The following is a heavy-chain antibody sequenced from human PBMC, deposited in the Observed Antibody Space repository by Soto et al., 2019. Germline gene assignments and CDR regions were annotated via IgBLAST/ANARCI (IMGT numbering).Heavy chain of an antibody. D-gene: IGHD3-10*01. CDR3: ARARLSNGDPNIYFFYGLDV. Sequence: QVQLVQSGAEVKRPGSSVKVSCKASGDMFRNSAFTWVRQAPGQGLAWMGVIIPLFRKTDVAQKFQGRVNSTADESTSSLYMEVSSLTSEDTAVYYCARARLSNGDPNIYFFYGLDVWGLGPTITVSS. J-gene: IGHJ6*02. CDR1: GDMFRNSA. CDR2: IIPLFRKT. V-gene: IGHV1-69*01.